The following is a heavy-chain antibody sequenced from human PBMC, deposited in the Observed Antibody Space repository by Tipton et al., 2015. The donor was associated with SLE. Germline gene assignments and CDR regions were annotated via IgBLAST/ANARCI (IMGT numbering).Heavy chain of an antibody. V-gene: IGHV3-23*01. CDR1: GFTFSSYS. CDR2: ISGSGGST. J-gene: IGHJ3*02. D-gene: IGHD6-13*01. CDR3: AKGRYSSSWPHAFDI. Sequence: SLRLSCAASGFTFSSYSMNWVRQAPGKGLEWVSAISGSGGSTYYADSVKGRFTISRDNSKNTLYLQMNSLRAEDTAVYYCAKGRYSSSWPHAFDIWGQGTMDTVSS.